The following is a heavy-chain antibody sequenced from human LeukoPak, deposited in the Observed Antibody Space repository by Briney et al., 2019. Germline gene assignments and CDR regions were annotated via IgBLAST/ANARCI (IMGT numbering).Heavy chain of an antibody. J-gene: IGHJ3*02. V-gene: IGHV4-59*01. CDR3: ARAGNKLSGAFDI. CDR2: IYYSGST. D-gene: IGHD3-10*01. CDR1: GGSISSYY. Sequence: SETLSLTCTVSGGSISSYYWSWIRQPPGKGLEWIGYIYYSGSTNYNPSLKSRVTISVDTSKNQFSLKLRSVTAADTAVYYCARAGNKLSGAFDIWGQGTMVTVSS.